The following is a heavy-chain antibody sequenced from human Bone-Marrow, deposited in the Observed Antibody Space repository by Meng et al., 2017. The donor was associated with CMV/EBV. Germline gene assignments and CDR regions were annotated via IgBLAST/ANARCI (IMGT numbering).Heavy chain of an antibody. J-gene: IGHJ4*02. Sequence: GGSLRLSCVASGFSFSKHWMSWVRQAPGKGLEWVSVIYSGGTSTYYADSVKGRFTISRDNSKNTLYLQMNSLRVEDTAIYYCAKDFGGSGTAIDYWGQGTLVTVSS. D-gene: IGHD3-10*01. CDR3: AKDFGGSGTAIDY. V-gene: IGHV3-23*03. CDR1: GFSFSKHW. CDR2: IYSGGTST.